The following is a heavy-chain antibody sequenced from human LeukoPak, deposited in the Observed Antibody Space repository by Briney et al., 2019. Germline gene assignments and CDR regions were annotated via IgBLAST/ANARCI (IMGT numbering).Heavy chain of an antibody. Sequence: PSETLSLTCTVSGGSISSSSYYWGWSRQPPGKGLEWIGSIYYSGSTYYNPSLKSRVTISVDTSKNQFSLKLSSVIAADTAVYYCASLRGYSGYASQGYWGQGTLVTVSS. D-gene: IGHD5-12*01. CDR2: IYYSGST. V-gene: IGHV4-39*01. CDR3: ASLRGYSGYASQGY. CDR1: GGSISSSSYY. J-gene: IGHJ4*02.